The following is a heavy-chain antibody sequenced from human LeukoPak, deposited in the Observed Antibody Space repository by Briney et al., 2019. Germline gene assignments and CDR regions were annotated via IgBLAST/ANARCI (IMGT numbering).Heavy chain of an antibody. V-gene: IGHV5-51*01. J-gene: IGHJ4*02. CDR3: ARHEDNWDDVVY. CDR1: GYSFANYW. Sequence: GESLKISRKGSGYSFANYWIGGVRQMPGKGLEWMGIIYPGDSDTRYSPSFQGQVTISADKSISTAYLQWSSLKASDTAMYYCARHEDNWDDVVYWGQGTLVTVSS. D-gene: IGHD1-1*01. CDR2: IYPGDSDT.